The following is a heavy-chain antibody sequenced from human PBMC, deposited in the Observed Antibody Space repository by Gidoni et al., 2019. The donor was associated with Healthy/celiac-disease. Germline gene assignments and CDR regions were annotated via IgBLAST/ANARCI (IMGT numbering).Heavy chain of an antibody. CDR2: IKSKTDGGTT. V-gene: IGHV3-15*01. J-gene: IGHJ6*02. CDR1: GFPFSNAW. CDR3: TTDAESIGGPYYYYGMDV. D-gene: IGHD2-15*01. Sequence: EVQLVESGGGLVKPGGSLRLSCAASGFPFSNAWMSWVRQAPGKGLEWVGRIKSKTDGGTTDYAAPVKGRFTISRDDSKNTLYLQMNSLKTEDTAVYYCTTDAESIGGPYYYYGMDVWGQGTTVTVSS.